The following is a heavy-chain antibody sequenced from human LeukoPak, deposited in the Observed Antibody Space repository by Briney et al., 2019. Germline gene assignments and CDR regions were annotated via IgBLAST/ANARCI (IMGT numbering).Heavy chain of an antibody. Sequence: GGSLRLSCAASGFTFSSYSMNWVRQAPGKGLEWVSYISSSSTIYYADSVKGRFTISRDNAKNSLYLQMNSLRDEDTAVYYCARDDYGDYVGLLIDYWGQGTLVTVSS. CDR2: ISSSSTI. V-gene: IGHV3-48*02. CDR1: GFTFSSYS. J-gene: IGHJ4*02. D-gene: IGHD4-17*01. CDR3: ARDDYGDYVGLLIDY.